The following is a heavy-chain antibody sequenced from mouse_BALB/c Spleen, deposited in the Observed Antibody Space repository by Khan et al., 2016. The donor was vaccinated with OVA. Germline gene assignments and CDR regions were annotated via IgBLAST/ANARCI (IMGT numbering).Heavy chain of an antibody. J-gene: IGHJ4*01. CDR3: ARGGACYYRNDGGAREY. D-gene: IGHD2-14*01. CDR1: GYTFTTAG. Sequence: QIQLVQSGPELKKPGETVRISCKASGYTFTTAGIQWVQKMPGKGLKWIGWINTHSGVPKYAEDFKGRFAFSLEISVNTAYLQITNLKNENTATYFCARGGACYYRNDGGAREYWGQGTSVTVSA. CDR2: INTHSGVP. V-gene: IGHV9-4*02.